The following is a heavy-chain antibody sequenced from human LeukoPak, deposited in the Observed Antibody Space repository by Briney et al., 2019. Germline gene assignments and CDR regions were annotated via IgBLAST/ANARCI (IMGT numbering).Heavy chain of an antibody. CDR2: IIPIFGTA. Sequence: SVKVSCKASGGTFSSYAISWVRQAPGQGLEWMGRIIPIFGTANYAQKFQGRVTITTDESTSTAYMELSGLRSEDTAVYYCARAWYDSSGYYYSWFDYWGQGTLVTVSS. D-gene: IGHD3-22*01. J-gene: IGHJ4*02. CDR3: ARAWYDSSGYYYSWFDY. CDR1: GGTFSSYA. V-gene: IGHV1-69*05.